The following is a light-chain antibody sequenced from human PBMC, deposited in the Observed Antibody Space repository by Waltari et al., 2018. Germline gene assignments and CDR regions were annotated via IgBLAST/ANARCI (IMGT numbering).Light chain of an antibody. CDR2: DVS. CDR1: QGISRH. J-gene: IGKJ5*01. CDR3: QKLDNYPPPT. V-gene: IGKV1-9*01. Sequence: DFQLTQSPSFLSASVGDRVTITCRASQGISRHLAWYQQKPGEAPKLLIYDVSTLQSVVPSRFSGSGFGTEFTLTISSLQPEDSATYYCQKLDNYPPPTFGQGTRLEI.